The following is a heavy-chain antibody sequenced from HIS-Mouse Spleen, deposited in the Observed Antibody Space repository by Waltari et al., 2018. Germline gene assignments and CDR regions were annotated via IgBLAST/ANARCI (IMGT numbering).Heavy chain of an antibody. Sequence: QVQLVQSGAEVKKPGASVKVSCKASGYTFTGYYMHWVRQAPGQGLEWMGWINPHSGGTNYAQKFQGRVTMTRDTSISTAYMELSRLRSDDTAVYYCARENALDAFDIWGQGTMVTVSS. CDR3: ARENALDAFDI. V-gene: IGHV1-2*02. CDR2: INPHSGGT. J-gene: IGHJ3*02. CDR1: GYTFTGYY.